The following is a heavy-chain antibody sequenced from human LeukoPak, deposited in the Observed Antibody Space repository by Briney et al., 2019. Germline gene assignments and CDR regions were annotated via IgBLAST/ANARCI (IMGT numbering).Heavy chain of an antibody. V-gene: IGHV4-31*03. CDR2: IYYSGST. J-gene: IGHJ4*02. D-gene: IGHD2-2*01. CDR1: GGSISSGGYY. CDR3: ARVTMPPGGWGNRRYYFDY. Sequence: SETLSLTCTVSGGSISSGGYYWSWIRQHPGKGLEWIGYIYYSGSTYYNPSLKSRVTISVDRSKNQFSLKLSSVTAADTAVYYCARVTMPPGGWGNRRYYFDYWGQGTLVTVSS.